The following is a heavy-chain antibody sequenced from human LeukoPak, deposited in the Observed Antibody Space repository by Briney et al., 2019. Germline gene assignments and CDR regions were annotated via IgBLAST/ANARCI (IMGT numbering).Heavy chain of an antibody. Sequence: PGGSLRLSCSAFGFISSTYAMHWVRQAPGKGLEWVSYISSSGTSIYYADSVKGRFTISRDNAKNSLYLQMNSLRAEDTAVYYCATGEGGSYYDSRGYYSDIWGQGTMVTVSS. CDR1: GFISSTYA. CDR3: ATGEGGSYYDSRGYYSDI. V-gene: IGHV3-48*03. CDR2: ISSSGTSI. J-gene: IGHJ3*02. D-gene: IGHD3-22*01.